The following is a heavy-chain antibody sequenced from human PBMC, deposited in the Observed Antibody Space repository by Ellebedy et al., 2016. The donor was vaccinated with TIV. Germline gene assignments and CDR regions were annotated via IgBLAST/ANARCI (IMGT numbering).Heavy chain of an antibody. Sequence: GGSLRLSCAASGFTFNNSGMNWVRQAPGKGLEWVAFIRFDGNNAYYADSVKGRFTISRDNSKNTLYLQMDSLRVEETAVYYCASDRGNYGGAPYNGMDIWGQGTTVTVSS. CDR1: GFTFNNSG. V-gene: IGHV3-30*02. D-gene: IGHD3-10*01. CDR2: IRFDGNNA. J-gene: IGHJ6*02. CDR3: ASDRGNYGGAPYNGMDI.